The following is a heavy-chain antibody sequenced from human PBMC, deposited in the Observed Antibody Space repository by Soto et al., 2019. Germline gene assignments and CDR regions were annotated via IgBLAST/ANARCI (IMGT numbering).Heavy chain of an antibody. J-gene: IGHJ6*02. Sequence: QVQLQESGPGLVKPSQTLSLTCTVSGGSISSGGYYWSWIRQHPGKGLEWIGYIYYSGSTYYNPSLKSRVTISVVTSKNHFSLKLRSVTAADTAVYYCARDHYEILTGYSRCYGMDVWGQGTTVTVSS. CDR3: ARDHYEILTGYSRCYGMDV. D-gene: IGHD3-9*01. CDR1: GGSISSGGYY. CDR2: IYYSGST. V-gene: IGHV4-31*03.